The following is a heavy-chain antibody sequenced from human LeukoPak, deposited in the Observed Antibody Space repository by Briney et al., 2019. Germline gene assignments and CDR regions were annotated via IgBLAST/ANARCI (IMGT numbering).Heavy chain of an antibody. V-gene: IGHV3-23*01. CDR1: GFTFSSYA. CDR3: AKGDIVVVPAALEFDY. CDR2: ISGSGGST. D-gene: IGHD2-2*01. J-gene: IGHJ4*02. Sequence: GGSLRLSCAASGFTFSSYAMSWVRQAPGRGLEWVSAISGSGGSTYYADSVKGRFTISRDNSKNTLYLQMNSLGAEDTAVYYCAKGDIVVVPAALEFDYWGQGTLVTVSS.